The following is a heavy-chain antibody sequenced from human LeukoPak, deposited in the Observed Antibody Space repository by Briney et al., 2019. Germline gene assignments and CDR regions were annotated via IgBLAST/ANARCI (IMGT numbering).Heavy chain of an antibody. D-gene: IGHD2-2*01. CDR1: GFTFSSYG. V-gene: IGHV3-33*01. J-gene: IGHJ4*02. CDR3: ARGRWDCSSTSCYGTTYYLDY. Sequence: GRSLRLSCAASGFTFSSYGMHWVRQAPGKGLEWVAVIWYDGSNKYYADSVKGRFTISRDNSKNTLYLQMNSLRAEDTAVYYCARGRWDCSSTSCYGTTYYLDYWGQGTLVTVSS. CDR2: IWYDGSNK.